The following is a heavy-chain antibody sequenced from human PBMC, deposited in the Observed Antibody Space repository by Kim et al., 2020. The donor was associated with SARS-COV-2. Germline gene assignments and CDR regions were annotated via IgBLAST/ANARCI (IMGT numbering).Heavy chain of an antibody. CDR2: GK. D-gene: IGHD2-8*02. J-gene: IGHJ4*02. CDR3: ARNHWYYFDY. Sequence: GKYTVASGKDRLTISKDNAKKSLYLQRNSLRAEDTAMYYCARNHWYYFDYWGQGTLVTVSS. V-gene: IGHV3-7*04.